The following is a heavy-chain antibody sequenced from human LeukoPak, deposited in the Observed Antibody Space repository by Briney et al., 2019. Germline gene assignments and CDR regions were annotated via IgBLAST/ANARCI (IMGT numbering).Heavy chain of an antibody. CDR3: ARGITMAN. Sequence: SGGSLRLSCAASGFTFSSYGMHWVRQAPGKGLEWVANIKQDGSERDYVDSVKGRFTISRDDAKNSLYLQMNSLRAEDTAVYYCARGITMANWGQGTLVTVSS. CDR1: GFTFSSYG. D-gene: IGHD3-10*01. J-gene: IGHJ4*02. CDR2: IKQDGSER. V-gene: IGHV3-7*04.